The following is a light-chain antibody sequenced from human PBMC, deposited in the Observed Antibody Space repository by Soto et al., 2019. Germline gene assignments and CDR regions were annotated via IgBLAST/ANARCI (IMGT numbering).Light chain of an antibody. CDR1: SSNIGSNT. Sequence: QSVLTQPPSASGTPGQRVTISCSGSSSNIGSNTVNWYQQLPGTAPKLLIYSNNQRPSGVPDRFSGSKSGTSASLAISGLQSEDEADYYCSSFTTSTTLYVFGTGTRSPS. J-gene: IGLJ1*01. CDR3: SSFTTSTTLYV. V-gene: IGLV1-44*01. CDR2: SNN.